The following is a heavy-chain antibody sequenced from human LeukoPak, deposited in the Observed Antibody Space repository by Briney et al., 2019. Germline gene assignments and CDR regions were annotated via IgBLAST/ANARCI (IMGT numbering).Heavy chain of an antibody. D-gene: IGHD4-17*01. CDR1: GFSLRTSGVG. V-gene: IGHV2-5*02. CDR2: IYWDDVK. J-gene: IGHJ4*02. CDR3: AYRRTTVTTFGFDY. Sequence: SGPTVVKPTQTLTLTCTFSGFSLRTSGVGVGWIRQSPGKALEWLALIYWDDVKRYSPSLKSRLTITKDASKNQVVLTMTNMDPVDTAPYSWAYRRTTVTTFGFDYGGQGTLVTVSS.